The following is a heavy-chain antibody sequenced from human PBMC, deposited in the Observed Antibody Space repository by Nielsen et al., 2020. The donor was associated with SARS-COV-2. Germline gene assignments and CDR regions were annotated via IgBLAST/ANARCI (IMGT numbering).Heavy chain of an antibody. Sequence: GGSLRLSCAASGFTFSNFAMHWVRQAPGKGLEWMTIISYDGNEHYADSVKGRFTISRDNSKSTVFLQMNSLKLEDTAVYYCARKTIDHTSSFVDYWGQGTLVTVSS. CDR3: ARKTIDHTSSFVDY. V-gene: IGHV3-30*04. J-gene: IGHJ4*02. D-gene: IGHD6-6*01. CDR2: ISYDGNE. CDR1: GFTFSNFA.